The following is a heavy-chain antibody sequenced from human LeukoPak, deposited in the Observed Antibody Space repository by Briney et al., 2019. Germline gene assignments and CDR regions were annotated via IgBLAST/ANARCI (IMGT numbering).Heavy chain of an antibody. D-gene: IGHD2-15*01. CDR1: GFMFSSYA. Sequence: GGSLRLSCAASGFMFSSYAMHWVRQAPGKGLDWVSGISYDGSNEYYAGSVKGRFTISRDNSKNTLYLQMNSLRAEDTAVYYCAREVVPGGDYYYGMGVWGQGTTVTVSS. CDR3: AREVVPGGDYYYGMGV. J-gene: IGHJ6*02. CDR2: ISYDGSNE. V-gene: IGHV3-30*04.